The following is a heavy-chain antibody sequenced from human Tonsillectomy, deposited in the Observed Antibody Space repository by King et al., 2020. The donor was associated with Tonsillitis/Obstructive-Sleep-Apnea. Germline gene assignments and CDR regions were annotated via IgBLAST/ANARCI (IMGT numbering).Heavy chain of an antibody. CDR2: INTNTGNP. J-gene: IGHJ5*02. D-gene: IGHD3-3*01. V-gene: IGHV7-4-1*02. CDR1: GYTFTNYP. Sequence: EQLVQSGSELKKPGASVEVSCKASGYTFTNYPMNWVRQAPGQGLEWMGWINTNTGNPTYAQGFTGRFVFSLDTSVSTAFLQISSLEADDTAIYYCARGAGDFWSGPINWFDPWGQGTLVTVSS. CDR3: ARGAGDFWSGPINWFDP.